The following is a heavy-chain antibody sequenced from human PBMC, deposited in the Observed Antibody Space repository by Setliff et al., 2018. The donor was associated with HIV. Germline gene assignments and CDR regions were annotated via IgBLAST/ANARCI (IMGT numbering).Heavy chain of an antibody. CDR2: IRPDASNK. J-gene: IGHJ6*03. Sequence: PGGSLRLSCGASGLTFSTSYMTWLRQAPGKGLEWVAGIRPDASNKYYVDSVKGRFTISRDNDKKSLYLQMNSLRAEDKAVYYCARFPSLTGYYNVPHYYYYYMDVWGEGTTVTVSS. V-gene: IGHV3-7*01. D-gene: IGHD3-9*01. CDR1: GLTFSTSY. CDR3: ARFPSLTGYYNVPHYYYYYMDV.